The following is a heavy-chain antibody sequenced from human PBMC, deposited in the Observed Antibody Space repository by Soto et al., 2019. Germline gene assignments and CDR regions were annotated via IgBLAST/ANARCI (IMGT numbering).Heavy chain of an antibody. Sequence: PGGSLRLSCXASGFTFSSYVMNWVRLAPGKGLEWVSGISTSGGNTYYADSVKGRFTISRDNSKNTLYLQMNSLRAEDTAVYYCAKGFVGVCYHCSYHFDSWGQGALVTVSS. CDR1: GFTFSSYV. J-gene: IGHJ4*02. CDR3: AKGFVGVCYHCSYHFDS. CDR2: ISTSGGNT. V-gene: IGHV3-23*01. D-gene: IGHD2-8*01.